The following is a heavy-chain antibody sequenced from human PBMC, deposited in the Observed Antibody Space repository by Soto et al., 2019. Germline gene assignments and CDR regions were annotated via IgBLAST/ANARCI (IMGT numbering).Heavy chain of an antibody. D-gene: IGHD3-10*01. CDR2: INHSGST. CDR3: ARCGGYYYGSGSYSRRWFDP. Sequence: QVQLQQWGAGLLKPSETLSLTCAVYGGSFSGYYWGWIRQPPGKGLEWMGEINHSGSTNYNPSLKSRVTISVDTDKNQFSLMLSSVTAADTAVYYCARCGGYYYGSGSYSRRWFDPWGQGTLVTVSS. J-gene: IGHJ5*02. CDR1: GGSFSGYY. V-gene: IGHV4-34*01.